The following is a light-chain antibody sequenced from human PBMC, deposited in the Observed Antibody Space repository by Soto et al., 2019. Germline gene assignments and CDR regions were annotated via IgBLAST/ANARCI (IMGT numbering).Light chain of an antibody. CDR3: SAWDNSLNGYV. CDR2: TAG. V-gene: IGLV1-44*01. Sequence: QSVLTQPLSVSASPGQRVTISCSGGSSNIGSNTVAWYQHLPGTAPPRLIFTAGQRPSGVPGRFSGSKSGTSASLAISGLQSEDEGAYYCSAWDNSLNGYVFGPGTKLTVL. CDR1: SSNIGSNT. J-gene: IGLJ1*01.